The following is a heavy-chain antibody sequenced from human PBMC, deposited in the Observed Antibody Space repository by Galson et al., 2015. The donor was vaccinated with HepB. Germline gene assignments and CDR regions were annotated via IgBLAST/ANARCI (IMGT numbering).Heavy chain of an antibody. CDR2: IIPIFGTA. D-gene: IGHD6-19*01. J-gene: IGHJ4*02. V-gene: IGHV1-69*13. CDR3: ARVGWDSSGSFGGGY. Sequence: SVKVSCKASGGTFSSYAISWVRQAPGQGLEWMGGIIPIFGTANYAQKFQGRVTITADESTSTAYMELSSLRSEDTAVYYCARVGWDSSGSFGGGYWGQGTLVTVSS. CDR1: GGTFSSYA.